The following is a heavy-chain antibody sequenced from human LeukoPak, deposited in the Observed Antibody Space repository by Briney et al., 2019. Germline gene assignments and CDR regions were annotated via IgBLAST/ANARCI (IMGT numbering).Heavy chain of an antibody. D-gene: IGHD3-9*01. CDR1: GFTFSNYW. CDR2: IYYSGST. Sequence: LRLSCAASGFTFSNYWMNWVRQPPGKGLEWMGYIYYSGSTYHNPSLKSRVTISVDTSKNQFSLKLSSVTAADTAVYFCARDYLRYFDYWGQGTLVTVSS. J-gene: IGHJ4*02. CDR3: ARDYLRYFDY. V-gene: IGHV4-30-4*08.